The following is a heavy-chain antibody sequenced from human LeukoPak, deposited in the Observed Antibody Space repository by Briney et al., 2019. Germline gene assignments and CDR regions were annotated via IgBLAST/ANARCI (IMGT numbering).Heavy chain of an antibody. Sequence: GGSLRLSCAASGFTVSSNYMSWVRQAPGKGLEWVSGISGSGGSTNSADSVKGRFTISRDNSKNTLYLQMNSLRAEDTAVYYCAKTPDYWGQGTLVTVSS. CDR2: ISGSGGST. CDR1: GFTVSSNY. J-gene: IGHJ4*02. V-gene: IGHV3-23*01. CDR3: AKTPDY.